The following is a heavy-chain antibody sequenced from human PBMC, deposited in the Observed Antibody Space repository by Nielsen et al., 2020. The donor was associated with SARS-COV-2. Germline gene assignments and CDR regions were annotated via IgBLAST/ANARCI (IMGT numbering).Heavy chain of an antibody. D-gene: IGHD6-13*01. Sequence: GGSLRLSCEASGFTFAGYGMHWVRQAPGKGLEWVAGISNDGRHKYYADSVKGRVTISRDNPKNMLYVLMNSLRAEDTAVYYCAKDWAEAGDYYMDVWGKGTTVTVSS. V-gene: IGHV3-30*18. J-gene: IGHJ6*03. CDR1: GFTFAGYG. CDR2: ISNDGRHK. CDR3: AKDWAEAGDYYMDV.